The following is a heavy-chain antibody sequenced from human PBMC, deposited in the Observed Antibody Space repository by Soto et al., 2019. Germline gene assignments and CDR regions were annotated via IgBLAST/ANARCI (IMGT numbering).Heavy chain of an antibody. D-gene: IGHD3-22*01. CDR3: ANAYYYDSSGYYYYYGMDV. V-gene: IGHV1-46*01. J-gene: IGHJ6*02. Sequence: ASVKVSCKASGYTFTSYYMHWVRQAPGQGLEWMGIINPSGGSTSYSQKFQGRVTMTRDTSTSTVYMELSSLRSEDTAVYYCANAYYYDSSGYYYYYGMDVWGQGTTVTVSS. CDR1: GYTFTSYY. CDR2: INPSGGST.